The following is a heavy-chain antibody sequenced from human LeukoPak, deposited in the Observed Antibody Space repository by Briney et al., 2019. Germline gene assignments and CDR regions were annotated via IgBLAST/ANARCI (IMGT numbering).Heavy chain of an antibody. CDR2: INHSGST. CDR3: AREDYYDSSGYYQQLAYFDY. J-gene: IGHJ4*02. V-gene: IGHV4-39*07. CDR1: GGSITSGVYH. D-gene: IGHD3-22*01. Sequence: SETLSLTCTVSGGSITSGVYHWSWIRQPPGKGLEWIGEINHSGSTNYNPSLKSRVTISVDTSKNQFSLKLSSVTAADTAVYYCAREDYYDSSGYYQQLAYFDYWGQGTLVTVSS.